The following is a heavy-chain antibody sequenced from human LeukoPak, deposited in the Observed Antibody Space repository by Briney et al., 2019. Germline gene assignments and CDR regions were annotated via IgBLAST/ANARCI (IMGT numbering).Heavy chain of an antibody. CDR3: ARDKGDSSGYYFDY. Sequence: GGSLGLSCAASGFAFSSYWMSWVRQAPGKGLEWVANIKQDGSEKYYVDSVKGRFTISRDNAKNSLYLQMNSLRAEDTAVYYCARDKGDSSGYYFDYWGQGTLVTVSS. J-gene: IGHJ4*02. D-gene: IGHD3-22*01. CDR2: IKQDGSEK. V-gene: IGHV3-7*01. CDR1: GFAFSSYW.